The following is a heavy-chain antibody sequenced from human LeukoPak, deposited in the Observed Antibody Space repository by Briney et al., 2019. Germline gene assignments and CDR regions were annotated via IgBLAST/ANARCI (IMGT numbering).Heavy chain of an antibody. CDR3: ARGGGSGWYGGWFDP. Sequence: SETLSLTCTVSGGSISSSSYSWGWIRQPPGKGLEWVGSIYNSGSTYYNPSLKSRVTISVDTSKNQFSLKLSSVTAADTAVYYCARGGGSGWYGGWFDPWGQGTLVTVSS. D-gene: IGHD6-19*01. CDR1: GGSISSSSYS. V-gene: IGHV4-39*07. CDR2: IYNSGST. J-gene: IGHJ5*02.